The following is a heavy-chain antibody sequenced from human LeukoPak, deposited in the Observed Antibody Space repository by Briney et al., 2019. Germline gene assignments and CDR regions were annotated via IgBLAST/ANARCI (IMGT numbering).Heavy chain of an antibody. CDR3: ARALEMSPDY. Sequence: GGSLRLSCAASGFTFRSYWMHWVRRVPGKGLVWVTRTNPDGSSTNYADSVKGRFTISRDNAKNTLYLQMNSLRAEDTAVYYCARALEMSPDYWGQGTLVTVSS. V-gene: IGHV3-74*01. CDR2: TNPDGSST. J-gene: IGHJ4*02. CDR1: GFTFRSYW. D-gene: IGHD5-24*01.